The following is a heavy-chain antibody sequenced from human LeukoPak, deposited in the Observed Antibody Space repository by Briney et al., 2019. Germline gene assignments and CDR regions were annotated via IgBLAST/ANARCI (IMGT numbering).Heavy chain of an antibody. J-gene: IGHJ3*02. CDR2: INWNGGST. CDR1: GFTFDDYG. D-gene: IGHD2-8*02. CDR3: AREYCTGGVCYGDAFDI. V-gene: IGHV3-20*01. Sequence: PGGSLRLSCAASGFTFDDYGMSWVRQAPGKGLEWVSGINWNGGSTGYADSVKGRFTISRDNAKNSLYLQMNSLRAEDTASYHCAREYCTGGVCYGDAFDIWGQGTMVTVSS.